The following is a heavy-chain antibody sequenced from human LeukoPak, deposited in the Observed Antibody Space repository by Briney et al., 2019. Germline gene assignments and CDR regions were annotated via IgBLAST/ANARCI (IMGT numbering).Heavy chain of an antibody. CDR2: IDQSGAT. Sequence: PSETLSLTCTVSGRSFSDFSWKWLRQSPGKGLEWIGEIDQSGATKYNVLLKSQVTISVDKSQDQLSLRLHSVTAADTAVYYCAIFHAGSMDWGRGTLVSVSS. J-gene: IGHJ4*02. CDR1: GRSFSDFS. CDR3: AIFHAGSMD. D-gene: IGHD3-10*01. V-gene: IGHV4-34*01.